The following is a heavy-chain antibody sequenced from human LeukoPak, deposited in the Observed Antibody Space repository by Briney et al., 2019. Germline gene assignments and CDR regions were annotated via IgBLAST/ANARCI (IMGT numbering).Heavy chain of an antibody. D-gene: IGHD5/OR15-5a*01. J-gene: IGHJ4*02. CDR3: ARENIVSTRDFDY. CDR1: GGSINTGDYY. CDR2: LFYTGNT. V-gene: IGHV4-39*07. Sequence: SGTLSLTCTVSGGSINTGDYYWTWLRQPRGGGGEWVGVLFYTGNTYYNPSLKTRVTISIDPSKNHSSLKLSSVTAADTAVYYCARENIVSTRDFDYWGQGTLVTVSS.